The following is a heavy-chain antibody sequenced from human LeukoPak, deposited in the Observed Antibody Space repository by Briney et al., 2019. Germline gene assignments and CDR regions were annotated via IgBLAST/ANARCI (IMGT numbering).Heavy chain of an antibody. Sequence: PSETLSLTCTVSGGSISSYYWSWIRQPPGKGLEWIGCIQYSGSTKYNSSFKSRVTISVDMSKNQFSLKLSSVTAADTAVYYCARDATFSTNYYDSSGYHQYYFDYWGQGILVTVSS. CDR2: IQYSGST. V-gene: IGHV4-59*01. D-gene: IGHD3-22*01. CDR3: ARDATFSTNYYDSSGYHQYYFDY. J-gene: IGHJ4*02. CDR1: GGSISSYY.